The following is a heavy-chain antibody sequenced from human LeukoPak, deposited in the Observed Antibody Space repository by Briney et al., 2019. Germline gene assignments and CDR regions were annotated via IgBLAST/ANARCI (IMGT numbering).Heavy chain of an antibody. CDR1: GGSVSSDSYF. Sequence: SETLSLTCSVSGGSVSSDSYFWSWIRQPPGKGLEWIGEINHSGSTNYNPSLKSRLSISIDTSKNQFALRLNSVTAADTAVYYCARGLPIISMLRGVKPSVMFDSWGQGTLVTVSS. CDR3: ARGLPIISMLRGVKPSVMFDS. V-gene: IGHV4-39*06. J-gene: IGHJ5*01. D-gene: IGHD3-10*01. CDR2: INHSGST.